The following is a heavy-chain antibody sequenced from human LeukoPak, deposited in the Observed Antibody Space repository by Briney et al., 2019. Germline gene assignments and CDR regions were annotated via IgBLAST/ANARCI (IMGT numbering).Heavy chain of an antibody. CDR3: ARGALPYGSGSYITDY. J-gene: IGHJ4*02. CDR1: GFTFSSYA. D-gene: IGHD3-10*01. V-gene: IGHV3-30-3*01. Sequence: TGGSLRLSCAASGFTFSSYAMHWVRQAPGKGLEWVAVISYDGSNKYYADSVKGRFTISRDNSKNTLYLQMNSLRAEDTAVYYCARGALPYGSGSYITDYWGQGTLVTVSS. CDR2: ISYDGSNK.